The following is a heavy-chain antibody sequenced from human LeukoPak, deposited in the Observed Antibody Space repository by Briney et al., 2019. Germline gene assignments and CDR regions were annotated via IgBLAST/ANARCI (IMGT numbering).Heavy chain of an antibody. J-gene: IGHJ3*02. CDR1: GYTFTGYY. CDR2: IDPNSGGT. Sequence: ASVKVSCKASGYTFTGYYMHWVRQAPGQGLEWMGWIDPNSGGTNYAQKFQGRVTMTRDTPTSTVYMELSSLKSEDTAVYYCARVRDGYNDAYDIWGQGTMVTVSS. D-gene: IGHD5-24*01. CDR3: ARVRDGYNDAYDI. V-gene: IGHV1-2*02.